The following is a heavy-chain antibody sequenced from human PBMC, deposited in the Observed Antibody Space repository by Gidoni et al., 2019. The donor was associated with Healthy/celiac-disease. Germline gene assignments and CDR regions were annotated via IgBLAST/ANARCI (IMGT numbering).Heavy chain of an antibody. CDR3: ARIQSRYSSGWSNWFEP. CDR1: GFSLSNARMG. Sequence: QVTLKESGPVLVKPTETLTLTCTVSGFSLSNARMGVSWLRQPPGKALEWLAHIFSNDEKSYSTSLKSRLTSSKDTSKSQVVLTMNNMDPVDTATYYCARIQSRYSSGWSNWFEPWGQGTLVTVSS. V-gene: IGHV2-26*01. D-gene: IGHD6-19*01. CDR2: IFSNDEK. J-gene: IGHJ5*02.